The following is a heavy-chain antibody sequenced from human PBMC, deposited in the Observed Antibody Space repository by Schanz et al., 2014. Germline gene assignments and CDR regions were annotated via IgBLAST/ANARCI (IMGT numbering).Heavy chain of an antibody. D-gene: IGHD3-10*01. J-gene: IGHJ3*02. V-gene: IGHV3-23*04. Sequence: EAHLVESGGGLVKPGGSLTLSCAASRFTVTNAWMSWVRQAPGKGLEWVSAISGSGGSTYYADSVKGRFTISRDNSKNTLYLQMNSLRAEDTAVYYCAKGRFGELSAFDIWGQGTMXTVSS. CDR2: ISGSGGST. CDR1: RFTVTNAW. CDR3: AKGRFGELSAFDI.